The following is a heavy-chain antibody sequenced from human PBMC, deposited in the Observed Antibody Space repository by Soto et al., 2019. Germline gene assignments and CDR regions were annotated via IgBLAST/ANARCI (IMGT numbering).Heavy chain of an antibody. CDR2: ISNSSNYI. Sequence: PGGSLRLSCASSGLTFSSYTMNWVRQAPGKGLEWVSSISNSSNYIYYADSVQGRFTISRDNAKNSVYLQMNSLRAEDTAVYYCARHHFIDYWGQGT. CDR1: GLTFSSYT. J-gene: IGHJ4*02. V-gene: IGHV3-21*01. D-gene: IGHD3-16*02. CDR3: ARHHFIDY.